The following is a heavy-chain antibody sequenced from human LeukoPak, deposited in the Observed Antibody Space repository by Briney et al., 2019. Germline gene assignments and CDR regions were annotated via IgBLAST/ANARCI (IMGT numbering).Heavy chain of an antibody. J-gene: IGHJ4*02. Sequence: SETLSLTCTVSGGSISSYYWSWIRQPPGKGLEWIGYIYYSGSTNYNPSLKSRVTISVDTSKNQLSLKLSSVTAADTAVYYCARGVGYGGTYFDYWGQGTLVTVSS. CDR2: IYYSGST. V-gene: IGHV4-59*01. CDR1: GGSISSYY. D-gene: IGHD3-10*01. CDR3: ARGVGYGGTYFDY.